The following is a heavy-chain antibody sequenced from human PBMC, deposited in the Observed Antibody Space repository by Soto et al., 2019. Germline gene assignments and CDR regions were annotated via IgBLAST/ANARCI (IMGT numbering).Heavy chain of an antibody. V-gene: IGHV3-33*01. CDR1: GFTFSNYS. D-gene: IGHD3-22*01. Sequence: QVQLVESGGGVVQPGRSLRLSCAASGFTFSNYSMHWVRQAPGKGLEWVAVIWYDGSNKYYADSVKGRFTISRDNSKNTLYLQMNSLRAEDTAVYYCARDRMYYDSSGYYDYWGQGTLVTVSS. CDR3: ARDRMYYDSSGYYDY. CDR2: IWYDGSNK. J-gene: IGHJ4*02.